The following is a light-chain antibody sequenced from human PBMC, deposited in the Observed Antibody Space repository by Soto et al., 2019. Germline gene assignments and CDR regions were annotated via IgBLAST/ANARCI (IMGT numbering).Light chain of an antibody. CDR3: QQYNDWPPVT. CDR1: QSVSSN. J-gene: IGKJ4*01. V-gene: IGKV3-15*01. CDR2: GAS. Sequence: EIVLTQSPGTLSLSPGERATLSCRASQSVSSNLAWYQQKPGQAPRLLIYGASTRATGIPARFSGRGSGTEFTLTISSLQSEDFEVYYCQQYNDWPPVTFGGGTRWTS.